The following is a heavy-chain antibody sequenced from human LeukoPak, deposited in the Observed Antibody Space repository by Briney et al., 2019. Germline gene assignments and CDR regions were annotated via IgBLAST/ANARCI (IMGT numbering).Heavy chain of an antibody. CDR1: GGSLNTYY. D-gene: IGHD3-3*01. V-gene: IGHV4-59*01. CDR2: IYYSGST. CDR3: ARNFRGLWSGYYDLREYYYGLDV. J-gene: IGHJ6*02. Sequence: SETLSLTCTVSGGSLNTYYWSWIRQSPGKGLEWIAYIYYSGSTNYNPSLRSRVTISVDTSKNQFSLKMTSVIAADTAVYYCARNFRGLWSGYYDLREYYYGLDVWGQGTTVTVSS.